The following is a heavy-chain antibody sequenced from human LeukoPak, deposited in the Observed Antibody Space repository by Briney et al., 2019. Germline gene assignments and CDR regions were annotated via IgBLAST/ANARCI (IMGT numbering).Heavy chain of an antibody. V-gene: IGHV3-66*04. J-gene: IGHJ4*02. D-gene: IGHD3-22*01. CDR2: IYSGGSR. CDR3: AGLPAYYYDTSGFYFDY. Sequence: GGSLRLSCAASGFTVSSNYMSWVRQAPGKGLEWVSVIYSGGSRYYADSVKGRFTISRDNSKNTLYLQMNSLRAEDTAVYYCAGLPAYYYDTSGFYFDYWGQGTLVTVSS. CDR1: GFTVSSNY.